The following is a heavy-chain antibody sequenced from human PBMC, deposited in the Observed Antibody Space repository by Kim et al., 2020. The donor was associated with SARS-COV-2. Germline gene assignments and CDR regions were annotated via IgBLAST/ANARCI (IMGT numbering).Heavy chain of an antibody. CDR2: IIPFFGTA. V-gene: IGHV1-69*13. Sequence: SVKVSCKASGGTFSSYAISWVRHAPGQGLEWLGGIIPFFGTANYAQKFQGRVTITADESTSTAYMELSSLRSEDTAVYYCARGELSSPAGANYFDYWGQGTLVTVSS. D-gene: IGHD6-19*01. CDR3: ARGELSSPAGANYFDY. J-gene: IGHJ4*02. CDR1: GGTFSSYA.